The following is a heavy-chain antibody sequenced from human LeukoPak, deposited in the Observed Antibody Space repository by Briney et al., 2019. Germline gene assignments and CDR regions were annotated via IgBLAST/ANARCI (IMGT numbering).Heavy chain of an antibody. CDR2: IYYSGTT. D-gene: IGHD1-26*01. J-gene: IGHJ4*02. V-gene: IGHV4-59*11. Sequence: KPSETLSLTCTVSGDSISGHYWSWIRQPPGKGLEWIGNIYYSGTTNHNPSLKSRVTISVDMSKNQFSLKLSSVTAADTATYYCARGGSYHGYWGQGTLVTVSS. CDR3: ARGGSYHGY. CDR1: GDSISGHY.